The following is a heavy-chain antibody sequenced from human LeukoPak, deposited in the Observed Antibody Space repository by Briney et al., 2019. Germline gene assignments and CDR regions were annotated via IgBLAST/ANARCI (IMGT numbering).Heavy chain of an antibody. CDR3: AKGGQYDSDSFFDF. CDR2: ISSSSSTI. V-gene: IGHV3-48*01. CDR1: GFTFSSYS. Sequence: GGSLRLSCAASGFTFSSYSMNWVRQAPGKGLEWVSYISSSSSTIYYADSVKGRFTISRDNSKNMLYVQMNSLRSEDTALYYCAKGGQYDSDSFFDFWGQGTQVIVSS. D-gene: IGHD3-22*01. J-gene: IGHJ4*02.